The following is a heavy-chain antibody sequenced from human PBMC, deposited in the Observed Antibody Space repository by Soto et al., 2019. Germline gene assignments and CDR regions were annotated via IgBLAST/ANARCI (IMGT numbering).Heavy chain of an antibody. J-gene: IGHJ4*02. CDR2: ISYDGSNK. CDR1: GFTFSSYG. CDR3: AKDPSIAVAGPFFDY. Sequence: GGSLRLSCAASGFTFSSYGMHWVRQAPGKGLEWVAVISYDGSNKYYADSVKGRFTISRDNSKNTLYLQMNSLRAEDTAVYYCAKDPSIAVAGPFFDYWGQGTLVTVSS. V-gene: IGHV3-30*18. D-gene: IGHD6-19*01.